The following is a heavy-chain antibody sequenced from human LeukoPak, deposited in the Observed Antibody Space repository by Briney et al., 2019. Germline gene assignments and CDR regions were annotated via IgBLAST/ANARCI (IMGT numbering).Heavy chain of an antibody. D-gene: IGHD3-16*02. V-gene: IGHV4-34*01. CDR3: ARSHYVWGSYRIHAFDI. J-gene: IGHJ3*02. CDR1: GGSISTYY. CDR2: INHSGST. Sequence: SETLSLTCTLSGGSISTYYWSWIRQPPGKGLEWIGEINHSGSTNYNPSLKSRVTISVDTSKNQFSLKLSSVTAADTAVYYCARSHYVWGSYRIHAFDIWGQGTMVTVSS.